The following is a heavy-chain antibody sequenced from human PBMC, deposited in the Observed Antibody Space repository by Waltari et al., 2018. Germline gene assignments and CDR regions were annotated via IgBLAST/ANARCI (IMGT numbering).Heavy chain of an antibody. D-gene: IGHD3-22*01. CDR1: GASVSGGSYF. J-gene: IGHJ5*02. CDR3: ARSGYDSTEGWLDP. CDR2: IYTTGRT. Sequence: QVQLQESGPGLVKPSQTLSLTCTVSGASVSGGSYFWNWIRQPAGKGLEWIARIYTTGRTDYNPSLQSRVTISADTSKNELSLKMSSVTAADTAVYYCARSGYDSTEGWLDPWGREPWSPSPQ. V-gene: IGHV4-61*02.